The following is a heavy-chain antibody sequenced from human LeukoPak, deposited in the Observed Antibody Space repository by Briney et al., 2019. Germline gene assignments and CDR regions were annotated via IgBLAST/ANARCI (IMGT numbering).Heavy chain of an antibody. CDR2: MNPNSGNT. D-gene: IGHD2-2*01. Sequence: GASVKVSCKASGYTFTSYDINCVRQAPGQGLEWMGWMNPNSGNTGYAQKFQGRVTMTRNTSISTAYMELSSLRSEDTAVYYCARGQDIVVVPAASLTFDPWGQGTLVTVSS. CDR1: GYTFTSYD. V-gene: IGHV1-8*01. J-gene: IGHJ5*02. CDR3: ARGQDIVVVPAASLTFDP.